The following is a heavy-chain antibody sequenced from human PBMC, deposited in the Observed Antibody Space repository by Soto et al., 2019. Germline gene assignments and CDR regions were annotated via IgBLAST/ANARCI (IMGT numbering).Heavy chain of an antibody. CDR2: IIPIFGTA. V-gene: IGHV1-69*13. J-gene: IGHJ6*02. CDR1: GGTFSSYS. D-gene: IGHD5-18*01. CDR3: ARDLNVDTAMDLYYYYGMDV. Sequence: SVKVSCKASGGTFSSYSISWVRQAPGQGLEWMGGIIPIFGTANYAQKFQGRVTITADESTSTAYMELSSLRSEDTAVYYCARDLNVDTAMDLYYYYGMDVWGQGTTVTVSS.